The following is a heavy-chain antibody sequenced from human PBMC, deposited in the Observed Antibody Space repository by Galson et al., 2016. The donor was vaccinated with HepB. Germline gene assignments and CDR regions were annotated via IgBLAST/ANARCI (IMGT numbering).Heavy chain of an antibody. Sequence: SLRLSCAASGFTFSGFTINWVRQAPGKGLEWVSSISSSSSNIYYADSATGRFTISRDNAENSLYLQMNSLRAEDTAVYYCARDVWAARTDYYAMDVWGQGTTVTVSS. CDR2: ISSSSSNI. CDR1: GFTFSGFT. V-gene: IGHV3-21*01. J-gene: IGHJ6*02. D-gene: IGHD6-6*01. CDR3: ARDVWAARTDYYAMDV.